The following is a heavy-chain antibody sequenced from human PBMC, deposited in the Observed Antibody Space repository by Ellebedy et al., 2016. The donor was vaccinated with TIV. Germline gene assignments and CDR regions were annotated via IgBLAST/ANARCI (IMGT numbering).Heavy chain of an antibody. CDR3: ARYCNSTTCSNWFDP. Sequence: AASVKVSCKASGYTFSSYGISWVRQAPGQGLEWMGWISDYNGNTKYAQKFQGRVTMTTDTSTSTAYMELRSLRSGDTAVYYCARYCNSTTCSNWFDPWGQGTLVTVSS. J-gene: IGHJ5*02. CDR1: GYTFSSYG. D-gene: IGHD2-2*01. V-gene: IGHV1-18*01. CDR2: ISDYNGNT.